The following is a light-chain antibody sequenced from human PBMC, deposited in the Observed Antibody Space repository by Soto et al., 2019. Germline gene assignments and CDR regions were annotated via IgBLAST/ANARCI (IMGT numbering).Light chain of an antibody. CDR1: QTVSSW. V-gene: IGKV1-5*01. CDR3: QQYYSYSRT. CDR2: DVS. J-gene: IGKJ1*01. Sequence: DIKMTQSPSTLSASVGDRVTITCRASQTVSSWLAWYQQKPGKAPKLLIYDVSSLESGVPSRFSGSGSGTEFTLTISSLQPDDFATYYCQQYYSYSRTFGQGTKV.